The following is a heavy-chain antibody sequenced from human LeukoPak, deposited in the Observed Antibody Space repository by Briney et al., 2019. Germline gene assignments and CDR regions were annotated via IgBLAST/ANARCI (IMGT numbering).Heavy chain of an antibody. Sequence: GGSLSLTSAASGSTFSSHNMNWVRQAPGKGLEWVSSISSSSSYIYYADSVKGRFTISRDNAKNSLYLQMNSLRAEDTAVYYCARDRSAENYFDYWGQGTMVTVSS. CDR1: GSTFSSHN. J-gene: IGHJ4*02. CDR3: ARDRSAENYFDY. V-gene: IGHV3-21*04. CDR2: ISSSSSYI.